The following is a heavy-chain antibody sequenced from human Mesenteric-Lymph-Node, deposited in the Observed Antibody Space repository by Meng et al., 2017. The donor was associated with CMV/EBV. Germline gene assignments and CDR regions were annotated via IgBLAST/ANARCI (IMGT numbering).Heavy chain of an antibody. D-gene: IGHD1-14*01. CDR1: GGPFRRFA. CDR3: ARSLSGTPTGY. CDR2: VIPMLNVA. V-gene: IGHV1-69*04. J-gene: IGHJ4*02. Sequence: SCKAAGGPFRRFAISWVRPAPGQGLEWMGRVIPMLNVANYAQKFQGRVTITADKSTSTAYMELNSLRSEDTAVYYCARSLSGTPTGYWGQGTLVTVSS.